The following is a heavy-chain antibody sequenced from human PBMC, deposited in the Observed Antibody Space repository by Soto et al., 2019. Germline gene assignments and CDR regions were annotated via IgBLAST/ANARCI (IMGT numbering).Heavy chain of an antibody. CDR2: ISYDGSNK. D-gene: IGHD3-3*01. V-gene: IGHV3-30*18. CDR3: AKGNKGNNFWSGYYYYYYMDV. Sequence: QVQLVESGGGVVQPGRSLRLSCAASGFTFSSYGMHWVRQAPGKGLEWVAVISYDGSNKYYADSVKGGFTISRDNSTNTLYLQMNSLRAEDTAVYYCAKGNKGNNFWSGYYYYYYMDVWGKGTTVTVSS. J-gene: IGHJ6*03. CDR1: GFTFSSYG.